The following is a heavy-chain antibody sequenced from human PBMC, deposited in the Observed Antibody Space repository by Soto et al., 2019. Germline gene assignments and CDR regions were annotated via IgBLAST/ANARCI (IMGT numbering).Heavy chain of an antibody. CDR3: ARRNTFGYYYYGMDV. CDR1: GGSISSSSYY. CDR2: IYYSGST. J-gene: IGHJ6*02. V-gene: IGHV4-39*01. D-gene: IGHD3-10*01. Sequence: KTSETLSLTCTVSGGSISSSSYYWGWIRQPPGKGLEWIGSIYYSGSTYYNPSLKSRVTISVDTSKNQFSLKLSSVTAADTAVYYCARRNTFGYYYYGMDVWGQGTTVTVSS.